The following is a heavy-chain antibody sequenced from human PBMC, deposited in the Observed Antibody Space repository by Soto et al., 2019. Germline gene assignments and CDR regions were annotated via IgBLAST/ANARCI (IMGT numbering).Heavy chain of an antibody. CDR3: AIEGSGSRVY. CDR2: MNPNSGNT. J-gene: IGHJ4*02. D-gene: IGHD1-26*01. CDR1: GYTFTSYD. Sequence: QVKLVQSWAEVKKPGASVKVSGKASGYTFTSYDINWVRQATGQGLEWMGWMNPNSGNTGYAQKFQGRVTMTRNTSISTAYMRLSSLRSDATAVYYSAIEGSGSRVYGGQGALLTVPS. V-gene: IGHV1-8*01.